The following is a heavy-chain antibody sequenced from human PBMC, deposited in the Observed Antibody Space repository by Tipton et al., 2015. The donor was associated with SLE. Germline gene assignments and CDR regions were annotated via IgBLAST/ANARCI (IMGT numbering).Heavy chain of an antibody. CDR2: IFVGGAT. V-gene: IGHV3-53*04. Sequence: QLVQSGGDLVQPGDSLRLSCAASGFSVSSNYVSWVRQAPGRGLEWVSVIFVGGATFHADSVKGRFTISRDNSKNTLYLQMNSLRPEDTAVYYCAKEESGYYYYYYGMDVWGHGTTVTVSS. CDR1: GFSVSSNY. CDR3: AKEESGYYYYYYGMDV. J-gene: IGHJ6*02. D-gene: IGHD3-10*01.